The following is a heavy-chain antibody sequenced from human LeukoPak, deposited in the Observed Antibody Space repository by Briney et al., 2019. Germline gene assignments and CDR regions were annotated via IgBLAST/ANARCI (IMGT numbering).Heavy chain of an antibody. CDR3: ARDRSSGWYLDY. J-gene: IGHJ4*02. CDR2: IYYTGST. CDR1: GVSITSFF. Sequence: SETLSLTCTVYGVSITSFFWTWLRQSPGKGLEWVGYIYYTGSTNYNPSLKSRITVSIDTSKNQFSLNLSSVTTTDTAVYYCARDRSSGWYLDYWGRGTLVTVSS. V-gene: IGHV4-59*01. D-gene: IGHD6-19*01.